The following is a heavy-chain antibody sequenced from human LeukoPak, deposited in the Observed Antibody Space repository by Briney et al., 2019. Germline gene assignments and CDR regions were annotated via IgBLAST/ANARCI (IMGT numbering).Heavy chain of an antibody. D-gene: IGHD6-13*01. J-gene: IGHJ4*02. CDR2: ISSDGSST. V-gene: IGHV3-74*01. CDR1: GFTFSSYW. CDR3: ARVRLAATGYCFDY. Sequence: GGSLRLSCAASGFTFSSYWMHWVRQPPGKGLEWVSRISSDGSSTTYADSVKGRFTISRDNDKHTLYLQMNSLRGEDTAVHYCARVRLAATGYCFDYWGQGTLVTVSS.